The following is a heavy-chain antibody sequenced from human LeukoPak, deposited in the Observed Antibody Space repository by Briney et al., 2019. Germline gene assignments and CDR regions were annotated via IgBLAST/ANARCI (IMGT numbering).Heavy chain of an antibody. CDR3: ARARSGLDY. CDR1: AGSISSTSYY. Sequence: SETLSRTCTVSAGSISSTSYYWGWIRQPPGKGLEWIGSIYYSGSTYYNPSLKSRVTISEDTSKIQFSLKLSSVTAADTAVYYCARARSGLDYWGQGTLVTVSS. J-gene: IGHJ4*02. CDR2: IYYSGST. V-gene: IGHV4-39*01. D-gene: IGHD2-15*01.